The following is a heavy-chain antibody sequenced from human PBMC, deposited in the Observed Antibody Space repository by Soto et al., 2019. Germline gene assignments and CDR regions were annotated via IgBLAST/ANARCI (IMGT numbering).Heavy chain of an antibody. CDR1: GLTFSSYA. J-gene: IGHJ6*02. V-gene: IGHV3-23*01. D-gene: IGHD5-12*01. CDR2: ISGSGGST. Sequence: GGSLRLSCVASGLTFSSYAMSWVRQAPGKGLEWVSGISGSGGSTYYADSVKGRFTISRDNSKDRLNLQMNSLRAEDTAVYYCAKGGGYNLYYYGLDVWGQGTTVTVSS. CDR3: AKGGGYNLYYYGLDV.